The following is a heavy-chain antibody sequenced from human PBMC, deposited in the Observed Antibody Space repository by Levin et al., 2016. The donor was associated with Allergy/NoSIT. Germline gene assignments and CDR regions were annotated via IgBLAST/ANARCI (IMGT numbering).Heavy chain of an antibody. D-gene: IGHD4-23*01. Sequence: SQTLSLTCAISGDSVSRTSGAWNWIRQSPSRGLEWLGRTYYRSRWYHDYAPSVQGRLTINTDTSKNQFSLQLSSLTPEDTAAYYCTRGLDDDGGDVYFYYMDVWSIGTRVTVSS. CDR2: TYYRSRWYH. J-gene: IGHJ6*03. CDR1: GDSVSRTSGA. CDR3: TRGLDDDGGDVYFYYMDV. V-gene: IGHV6-1*01.